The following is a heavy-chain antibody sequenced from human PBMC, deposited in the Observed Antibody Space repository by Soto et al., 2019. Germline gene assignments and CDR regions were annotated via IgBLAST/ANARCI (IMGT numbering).Heavy chain of an antibody. Sequence: SVKVSCKASGGTFSSYAISWVRQAPGQGXEWMGGIIPIFGTANYAQKFQGRVTITADKSTSTAYMELSSLRSEDTAVYYCARGPSGTTVTTQSRTNDYWGQGTLVTVSS. V-gene: IGHV1-69*06. CDR3: ARGPSGTTVTTQSRTNDY. CDR1: GGTFSSYA. J-gene: IGHJ4*02. D-gene: IGHD4-4*01. CDR2: IIPIFGTA.